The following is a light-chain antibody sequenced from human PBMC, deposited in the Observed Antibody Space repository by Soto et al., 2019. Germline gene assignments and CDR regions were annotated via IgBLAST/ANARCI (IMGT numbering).Light chain of an antibody. V-gene: IGKV3-15*01. CDR2: GAS. J-gene: IGKJ2*01. CDR3: QSYNDWPFT. CDR1: ESLSTY. Sequence: EIVMTQSPATLSVSPGERVTLSCRASESLSTYLAWYQQKPGQAPWLLIYGASTKATGIPARFSGSGSATDFTLTISSLQSEEFAVYYCQSYNDWPFTFGQGTKLEI.